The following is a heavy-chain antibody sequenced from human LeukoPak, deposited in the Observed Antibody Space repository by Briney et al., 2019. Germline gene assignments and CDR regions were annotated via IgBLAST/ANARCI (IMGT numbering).Heavy chain of an antibody. CDR3: ARLLRNIAAAVYYFDY. CDR1: GYNFISYW. CDR2: IYPGDSDT. J-gene: IGHJ4*02. Sequence: GESLKISCKGSGYNFISYWIGWVRQMPGKGLEWMGIIYPGDSDTRYSPSFQGQVTISADKSISTAYLQWSSLKASDTAMYYCARLLRNIAAAVYYFDYWGQGTLVTVSS. V-gene: IGHV5-51*01. D-gene: IGHD6-13*01.